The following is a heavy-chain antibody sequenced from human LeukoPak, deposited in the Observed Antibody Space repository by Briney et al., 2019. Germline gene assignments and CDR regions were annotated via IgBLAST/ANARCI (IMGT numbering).Heavy chain of an antibody. CDR2: IYYSGST. Sequence: PSETLSLTCTVSGGSISSSSYYWGWIRQPPGKGLEWIGSIYYSGSTYYNPSLKSRVTISVDTSKNQFSLKLSSVTAADTAVYYCAREGALWLPPDYWGQGTLVTVSS. J-gene: IGHJ4*02. V-gene: IGHV4-39*02. CDR3: AREGALWLPPDY. D-gene: IGHD6-19*01. CDR1: GGSISSSSYY.